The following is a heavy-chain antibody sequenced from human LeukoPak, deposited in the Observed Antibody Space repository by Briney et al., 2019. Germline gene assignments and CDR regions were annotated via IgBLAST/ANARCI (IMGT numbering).Heavy chain of an antibody. J-gene: IGHJ4*02. Sequence: SETLSLTCAVYGGSFSGYYWSWIRQPPGKGLEWIGEINHSGSTNYNPSLKSRVTISVDTSKNQFSLKLSSVTAADTAVYYCARGPRITGDSSGYGANYYFDYWGQGTLVTVSS. CDR2: INHSGST. V-gene: IGHV4-34*01. D-gene: IGHD3-22*01. CDR1: GGSFSGYY. CDR3: ARGPRITGDSSGYGANYYFDY.